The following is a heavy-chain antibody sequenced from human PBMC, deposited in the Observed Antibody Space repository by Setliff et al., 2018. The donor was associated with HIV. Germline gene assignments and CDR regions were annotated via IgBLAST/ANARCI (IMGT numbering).Heavy chain of an antibody. CDR3: AKEYSASSEDP. CDR2: IVGSGAAK. J-gene: IGHJ5*01. D-gene: IGHD5-12*01. CDR1: GFTFSTYA. V-gene: IGHV3-23*01. Sequence: PGESLKISCAASGFTFSTYAMSWVRQAPGKGLEWVSGIVGSGAAKYYADSVKGRFTISRDTSKNTLYLQMNSLRVEDTAVYYCAKEYSASSEDPWGQGTLVTVSS.